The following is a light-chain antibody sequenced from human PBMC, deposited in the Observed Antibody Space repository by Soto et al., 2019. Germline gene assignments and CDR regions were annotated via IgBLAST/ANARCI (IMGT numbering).Light chain of an antibody. CDR2: GNS. CDR3: QSYDSSLSLFV. J-gene: IGLJ1*01. Sequence: SVETQPPSVSGAPGQTITISCTGSTSNIGAGYDVHWYQQLPGTAPKLLIYGNSNRPSGVPDRFSGSKSGTSASLAITGLQAEDEADYYCQSYDSSLSLFVFGTGTKVTVL. V-gene: IGLV1-40*02. CDR1: TSNIGAGYD.